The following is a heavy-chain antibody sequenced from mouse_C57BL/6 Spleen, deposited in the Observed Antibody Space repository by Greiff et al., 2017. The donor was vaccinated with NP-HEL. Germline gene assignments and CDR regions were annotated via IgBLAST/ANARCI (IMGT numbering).Heavy chain of an antibody. D-gene: IGHD2-1*01. CDR2: IYPGSGNT. Sequence: VQLQQSGAELVRPGASVKLSCKASGYTFTDYYINWVKQRPGQGLEWIARIYPGSGNTYYNEKFKGKATLTAEKSSSTAYMQLSSLTSEDSAVYFCARYGNLWYFDVWGTGTTVAVSS. J-gene: IGHJ1*03. CDR3: ARYGNLWYFDV. CDR1: GYTFTDYY. V-gene: IGHV1-76*01.